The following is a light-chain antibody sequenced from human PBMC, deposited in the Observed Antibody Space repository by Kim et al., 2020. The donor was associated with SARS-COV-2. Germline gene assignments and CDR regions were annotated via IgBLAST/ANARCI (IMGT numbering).Light chain of an antibody. Sequence: ASVGDRVTITCRASQSISTWLAWYQQKPGKAPKLLIYDASSLESGVPSRFSGSGSGTEFTLTISSLQPDDFATYYCQQYNTYAGTFGQGTKVDIK. V-gene: IGKV1-5*01. CDR1: QSISTW. CDR2: DAS. J-gene: IGKJ1*01. CDR3: QQYNTYAGT.